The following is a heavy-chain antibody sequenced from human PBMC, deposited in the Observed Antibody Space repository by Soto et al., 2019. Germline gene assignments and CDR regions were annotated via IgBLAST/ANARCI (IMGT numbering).Heavy chain of an antibody. CDR3: SRAEKATIFGVPPPASGMDV. V-gene: IGHV4-31*03. D-gene: IGHD3-3*01. CDR1: GGSISSGGYY. J-gene: IGHJ6*02. Sequence: SETLSLTCTVSGGSISSGGYYWSWIRQHPGKGQEWIGYIYYSGSTYYNPSLKSRVTISVDTSKNQFSMKLSSVTAADTAVYYCSRAEKATIFGVPPPASGMDVWGQGTTVTVSS. CDR2: IYYSGST.